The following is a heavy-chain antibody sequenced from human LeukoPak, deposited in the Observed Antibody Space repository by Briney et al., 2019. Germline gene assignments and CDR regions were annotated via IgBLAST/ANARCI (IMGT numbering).Heavy chain of an antibody. V-gene: IGHV1-69*13. J-gene: IGHJ6*02. CDR2: IIPIFGTA. CDR1: GGTFSSYA. D-gene: IGHD1-1*01. CDR3: ARPLTGNDYYYGMDV. Sequence: ASVKVSCKASGGTFSSYAISWVRQAPGQGLEWMGGIIPIFGTANYAQKFQGRVTITADESTSTACMELSSLRSEDTAVYYCARPLTGNDYYYGMDVWGQGTTVTVSS.